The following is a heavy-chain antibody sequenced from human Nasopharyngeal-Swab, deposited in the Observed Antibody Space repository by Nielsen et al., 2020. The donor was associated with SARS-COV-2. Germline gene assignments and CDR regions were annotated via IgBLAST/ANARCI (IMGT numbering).Heavy chain of an antibody. J-gene: IGHJ6*02. CDR2: ISSSDSIR. CDR3: ARAGVVAGTSRSRYYYGMDV. V-gene: IGHV3-11*01. D-gene: IGHD6-19*01. Sequence: WIRQPPGKGLEWVSDISSSDSIRYYADSVKGRFTISRDNAKNSLYLQMNSLRAEDTAVYYCARAGVVAGTSRSRYYYGMDVWGQGTTVTVSS.